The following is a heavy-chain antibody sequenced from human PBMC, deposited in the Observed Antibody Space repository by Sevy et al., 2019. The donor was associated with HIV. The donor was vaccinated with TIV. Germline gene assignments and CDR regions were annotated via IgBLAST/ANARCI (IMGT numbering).Heavy chain of an antibody. CDR3: ARAGTGNYRAYFDY. CDR1: EFTVSSSY. D-gene: IGHD1-7*01. J-gene: IGHJ4*02. V-gene: IGHV3-53*01. CDR2: LYSGGST. Sequence: GGSLRLSCAASEFTVSSSYMSWVRQAPGKGLEWVSILYSGGSTYYAASVKGRFAVSRDNSKNTLYLQMNSLRAEDTAVYYCARAGTGNYRAYFDYWGQGTLVTVSS.